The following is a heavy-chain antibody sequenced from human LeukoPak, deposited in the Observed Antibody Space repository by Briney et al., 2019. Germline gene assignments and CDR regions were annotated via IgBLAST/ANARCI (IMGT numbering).Heavy chain of an antibody. V-gene: IGHV1-8*03. CDR1: GYTFTSYD. J-gene: IGHJ4*02. D-gene: IGHD1-26*01. Sequence: ASVKVSCKASGYTFTSYDINWVRQATGQGLEWMGWMNPNSGNTGYAQKFQGRVTITRNTSISTAYMELSSLRSEDTAVYYCARGYGYSGPKLPRYWGQGTLVTVSS. CDR2: MNPNSGNT. CDR3: ARGYGYSGPKLPRY.